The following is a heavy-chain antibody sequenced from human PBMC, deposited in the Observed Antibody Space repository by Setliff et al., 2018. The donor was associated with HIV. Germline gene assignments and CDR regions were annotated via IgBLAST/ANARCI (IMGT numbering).Heavy chain of an antibody. V-gene: IGHV4-38-2*01. D-gene: IGHD3-16*02. CDR3: ARGRFVGFDY. CDR2: IYHSGST. Sequence: PSETLSLTCGVSGYSMSSSYYWSWIRQPPGKGLEWIGEIYHSGSTNYNPSLKSRVTMSVDTSKNQFSLNLTSVTAADTAVYYGARGRFVGFDYWGQGTRVTVSS. J-gene: IGHJ4*02. CDR1: GYSMSSSYY.